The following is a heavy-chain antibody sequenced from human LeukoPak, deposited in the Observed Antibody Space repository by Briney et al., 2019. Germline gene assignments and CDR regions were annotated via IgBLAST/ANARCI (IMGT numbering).Heavy chain of an antibody. CDR1: GGSFSGYY. CDR3: ARLPVAYCGGDCSSDDAFDI. D-gene: IGHD2-21*02. V-gene: IGHV4-34*01. J-gene: IGHJ3*02. Sequence: SETLSLTCAVYGGSFSGYYWSWIRQPPGKGLEWIGEINHSGSTNYNPSLKSRVTISVDTSKNQFSLKLSSVTAADTAVYYCARLPVAYCGGDCSSDDAFDIWGQGTMVTVSS. CDR2: INHSGST.